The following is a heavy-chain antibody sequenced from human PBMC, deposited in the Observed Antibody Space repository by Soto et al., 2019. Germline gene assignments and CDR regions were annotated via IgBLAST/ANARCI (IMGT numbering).Heavy chain of an antibody. D-gene: IGHD2-2*01. CDR1: VFTFISYS. J-gene: IGHJ3*01. V-gene: IGHV3-23*01. Sequence: GGSLVLSCSSPVFTFISYSISWFLQAPGKGLEWVSAISGSGGDTYYADSVQGRFTISRDNSKNTLYLQMSSLRAEDTAVYYCARHYCGSSTTCFDDFDFWGQGTMVTVS. CDR3: ARHYCGSSTTCFDDFDF. CDR2: ISGSGGDT.